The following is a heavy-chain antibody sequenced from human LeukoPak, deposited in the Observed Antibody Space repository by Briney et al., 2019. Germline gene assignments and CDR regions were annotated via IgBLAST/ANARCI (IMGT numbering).Heavy chain of an antibody. V-gene: IGHV1-69*01. CDR3: ARGGITTYYFDY. D-gene: IGHD3-22*01. CDR2: IIPIFGTA. Sequence: SVKVSCKASGGTFSSYAISWVRQAPGQGLEWMGGIIPIFGTANYAQKFQGSVTITADESTSTAYMELSSLRSEDTAVYYCARGGITTYYFDYWGQGTLVTVSS. J-gene: IGHJ4*02. CDR1: GGTFSSYA.